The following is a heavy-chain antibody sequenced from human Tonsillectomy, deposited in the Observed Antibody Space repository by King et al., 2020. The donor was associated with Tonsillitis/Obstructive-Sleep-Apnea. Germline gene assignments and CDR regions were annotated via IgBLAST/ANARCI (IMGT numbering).Heavy chain of an antibody. J-gene: IGHJ3*02. CDR3: AGEGAVMNAFYI. V-gene: IGHV4-59*01. CDR2: IYYSGGT. CDR1: GGSISSYY. D-gene: IGHD2-8*01. Sequence: VQLQESGPGLVKPSETLSLTCTVSGGSISSYYWSWIRQPPGKGLEGIGYIYYSGGTNYNPSLKSRVTISVDTSKNQFSLKLSSVTAADTVVYYCAGEGAVMNAFYIWGPGTMVTVSS.